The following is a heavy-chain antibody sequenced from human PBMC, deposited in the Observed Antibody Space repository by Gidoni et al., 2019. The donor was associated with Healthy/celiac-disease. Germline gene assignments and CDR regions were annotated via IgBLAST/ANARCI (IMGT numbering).Heavy chain of an antibody. D-gene: IGHD3-3*01. CDR2: IDWDDDK. CDR3: ARIRSDFWSGYSFDY. CDR1: GFSLSTSGMC. V-gene: IGHV2-70*01. J-gene: IGHJ4*02. Sequence: QVTLRESGPALVKPTQTLTLTCTFPGFSLSTSGMCVSWIRQPPGKALEWLALIDWDDDKYYSTSLKTRLTISKDTSKNQVVLTMTNMDPVDTATYYCARIRSDFWSGYSFDYWGQGTLVTVSS.